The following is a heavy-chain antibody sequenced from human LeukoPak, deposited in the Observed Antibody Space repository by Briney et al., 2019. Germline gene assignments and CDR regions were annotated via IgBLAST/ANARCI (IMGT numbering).Heavy chain of an antibody. V-gene: IGHV3-74*01. Sequence: PGGSLRLSREGSGFTFGSYWMHWVPQAPGKGLVWVSWIHSDGRSTGYADSVKGRFTVSRDNAKHTLFLQMNSLRAEDTAVYYCARDNMGSYDSWGQGTLVTVSS. J-gene: IGHJ4*02. CDR2: IHSDGRST. CDR3: ARDNMGSYDS. D-gene: IGHD3-10*01. CDR1: GFTFGSYW.